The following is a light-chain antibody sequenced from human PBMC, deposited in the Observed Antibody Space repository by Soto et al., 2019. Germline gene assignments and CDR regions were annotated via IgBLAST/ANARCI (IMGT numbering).Light chain of an antibody. J-gene: IGKJ1*01. CDR2: ETS. V-gene: IGKV1-5*03. CDR1: QTISSW. CDR3: QYYNDYCWT. Sequence: DIQLTQSPSTLSASVGDRVTITCRASQTISSWLAWYQQKPGKAPNLLIYETSNLESGVPSRFSGSGSGTEFPLIISSRQPDDFATYYCQYYNDYCWTFGQGTKVEIK.